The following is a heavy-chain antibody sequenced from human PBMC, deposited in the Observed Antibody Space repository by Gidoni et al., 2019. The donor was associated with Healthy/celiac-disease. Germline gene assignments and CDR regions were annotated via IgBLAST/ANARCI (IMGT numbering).Heavy chain of an antibody. J-gene: IGHJ4*02. V-gene: IGHV1-69*01. CDR1: GGTFSSYA. D-gene: IGHD5-12*01. Sequence: QVQLVQSGAEVQQPGSSVKVSCKASGGTFSSYAISWVRQAPGQGLEWMGGIIPIFGTANYAQKFQGRVKITADESTSTAYRELSSLRSEDTAVYYCARDRGTNIVATAAELFDYWGQGTLVTVSS. CDR2: IIPIFGTA. CDR3: ARDRGTNIVATAAELFDY.